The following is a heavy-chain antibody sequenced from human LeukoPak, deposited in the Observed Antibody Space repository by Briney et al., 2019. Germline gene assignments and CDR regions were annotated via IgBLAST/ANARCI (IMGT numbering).Heavy chain of an antibody. V-gene: IGHV1-2*02. CDR2: INPNSGGT. J-gene: IGHJ5*02. CDR3: ARVYCSSTSCYDWFDP. CDR1: GYTFTGYY. Sequence: GASVKVSCKXSGYTFTGYYMHWVRQAPGQGLEGMGWINPNSGGTNYAQKFQGRVTMTRDTSISTAYMELSRLRSDDTAVYYCARVYCSSTSCYDWFDPWGQGTLVTVSS. D-gene: IGHD2-2*01.